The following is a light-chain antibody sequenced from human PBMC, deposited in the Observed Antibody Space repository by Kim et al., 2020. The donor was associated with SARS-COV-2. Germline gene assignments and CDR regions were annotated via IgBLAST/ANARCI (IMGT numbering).Light chain of an antibody. Sequence: QSALTQPRSVSGSPGQSVTISCTGTSSDVGYYKYVSWYQQHPGKAPKLMIYDVSERPSGVPDRFSGSKSGNTASLTISGLQAEDEADYYCCSYAGSYILLYGGGTQLTVL. V-gene: IGLV2-11*01. CDR2: DVS. J-gene: IGLJ3*02. CDR1: SSDVGYYKY. CDR3: CSYAGSYILL.